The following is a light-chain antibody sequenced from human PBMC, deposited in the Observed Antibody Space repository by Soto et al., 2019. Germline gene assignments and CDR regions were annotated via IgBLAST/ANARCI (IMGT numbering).Light chain of an antibody. CDR1: QSVSSK. CDR2: GAS. J-gene: IGKJ1*01. Sequence: ILLTQSPATLSLSPGERVTLSCMSSQSVSSKVAWYQKKPGQAPRLLLYGASNRATGIPARFSGSGSGTDFSLTITSLQPEDFAVYYCQQYNDWPPWTFGQGTKVDI. V-gene: IGKV3-15*01. CDR3: QQYNDWPPWT.